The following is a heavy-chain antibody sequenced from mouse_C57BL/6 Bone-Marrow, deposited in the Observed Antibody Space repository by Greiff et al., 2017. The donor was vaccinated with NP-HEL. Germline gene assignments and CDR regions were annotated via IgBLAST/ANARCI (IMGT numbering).Heavy chain of an antibody. J-gene: IGHJ4*01. D-gene: IGHD2-12*01. CDR1: GFTFSSYT. CDR3: ARQDYSQYFFMDY. CDR2: ISGGGGNT. V-gene: IGHV5-9*01. Sequence: EVKVEESGGGLVKPGGSLKLSCAASGFTFSSYTMSWVRRTPEKRLEWVATISGGGGNTYYPDSVKGRFTISRDNAKNTLYLQMSSLRSEDTALYYCARQDYSQYFFMDYWGQGTSVTVSS.